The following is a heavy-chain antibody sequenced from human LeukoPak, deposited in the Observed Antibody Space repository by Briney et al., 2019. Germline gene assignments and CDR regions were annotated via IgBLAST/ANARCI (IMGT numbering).Heavy chain of an antibody. Sequence: GGSPRLSCAASGFTFSNAWMSWVRQAPGKGLEWVGRIKSKTDGGTTDYAAPVKGRFTISRDDSKNTLYLQMNSLKTEDTAVYYCTTGPPDDSSGYYYYMDVWGKGTTVTISS. D-gene: IGHD3-22*01. CDR2: IKSKTDGGTT. V-gene: IGHV3-15*01. CDR3: TTGPPDDSSGYYYYMDV. CDR1: GFTFSNAW. J-gene: IGHJ6*03.